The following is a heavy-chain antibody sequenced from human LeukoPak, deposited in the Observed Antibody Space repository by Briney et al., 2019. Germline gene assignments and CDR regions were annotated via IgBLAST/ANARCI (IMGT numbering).Heavy chain of an antibody. CDR1: GFTFSSYS. D-gene: IGHD2-15*01. J-gene: IGHJ4*02. CDR3: ARAYCSGGSCYPFDY. V-gene: IGHV3-21*01. Sequence: GGSLRLSCAASGFTFSSYSMNWVRQAPGKGLEWVSSISSSSSYIYYADSVKGRFTISRDNAKNLLYLQINSLRAEDTAVYYCARAYCSGGSCYPFDYWGQGTLVTVSS. CDR2: ISSSSSYI.